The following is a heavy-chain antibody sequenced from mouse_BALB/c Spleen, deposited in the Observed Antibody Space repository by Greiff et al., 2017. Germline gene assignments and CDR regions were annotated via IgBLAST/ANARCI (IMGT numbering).Heavy chain of an antibody. Sequence: VQVVESGPGLVAPSQSLSITCTVSGFSLTSYGVHWVRQPPGKGLEWLGVIWAGGSTNYNSALMSRLSISKDNSKSQVFLKMNSLQTDDTAMYYCARGDGYGYFDVWGAGTTVTVSS. V-gene: IGHV2-9*02. D-gene: IGHD2-3*01. CDR2: IWAGGST. J-gene: IGHJ1*01. CDR1: GFSLTSYG. CDR3: ARGDGYGYFDV.